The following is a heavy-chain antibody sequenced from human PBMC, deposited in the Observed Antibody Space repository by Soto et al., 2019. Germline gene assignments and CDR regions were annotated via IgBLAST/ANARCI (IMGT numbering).Heavy chain of an antibody. V-gene: IGHV1-8*01. CDR1: GYTFTEND. Sequence: GASVKVSCKASGYTFTENDINWVRQATGQGLEWMGWMNPNSGNTGYAQKFQGRVTMTRDNSITTAYMELSSLRSEDTAVYFCVRDKLDYYSAEYFDNWGQGTLVTVSS. CDR2: MNPNSGNT. D-gene: IGHD2-21*01. CDR3: VRDKLDYYSAEYFDN. J-gene: IGHJ4*02.